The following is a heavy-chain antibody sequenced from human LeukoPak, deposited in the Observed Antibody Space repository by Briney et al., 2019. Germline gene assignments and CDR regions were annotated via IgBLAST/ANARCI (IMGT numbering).Heavy chain of an antibody. J-gene: IGHJ4*02. D-gene: IGHD2-15*01. V-gene: IGHV3-30*04. Sequence: GRSLRLSCAASGLTFSSYTMHWVRQAPGKGLQWVAVISYDGSNKYYADSVKGRFTISRDNSRNTLFLQMKSLRAGDTAVYYCAKGSLSGGTCYFDYWGQGTLVTVSS. CDR1: GLTFSSYT. CDR2: ISYDGSNK. CDR3: AKGSLSGGTCYFDY.